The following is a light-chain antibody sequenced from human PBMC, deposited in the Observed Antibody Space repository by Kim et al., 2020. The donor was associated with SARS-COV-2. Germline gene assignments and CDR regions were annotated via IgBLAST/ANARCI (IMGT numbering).Light chain of an antibody. J-gene: IGKJ2*03. CDR3: HQYNTYMYS. Sequence: DVQMTQSPSTLSASVGDRVTITCRANQNVKNWLAWYQQKPGKAPKLLIYKASNLQSGVSSRFTGSGSGTEFNLTISSLQPEDFATYYCHQYNTYMYSFGQGTKLEIK. CDR1: QNVKNW. V-gene: IGKV1-5*03. CDR2: KAS.